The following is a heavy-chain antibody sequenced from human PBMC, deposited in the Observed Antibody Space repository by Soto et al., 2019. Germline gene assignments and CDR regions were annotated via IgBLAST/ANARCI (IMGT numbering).Heavy chain of an antibody. V-gene: IGHV4-39*01. CDR1: GGSISSSSYY. CDR2: IYHSGST. D-gene: IGHD6-19*01. J-gene: IGHJ4*02. CDR3: ANQYSSGWYYFDY. Sequence: QLQLQESGPGLVKPSETLSLTCTVSGGSISSSSYYRGWIRQPPGKGLEWIGSIYHSGSTYYNPSLKSRVTISVDTSKSQFSLKLSSVTAADTAVYYCANQYSSGWYYFDYWGQGTLVTVSS.